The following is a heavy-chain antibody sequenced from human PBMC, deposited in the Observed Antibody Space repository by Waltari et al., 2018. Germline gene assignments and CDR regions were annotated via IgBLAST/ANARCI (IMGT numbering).Heavy chain of an antibody. V-gene: IGHV1-69*08. D-gene: IGHD6-19*01. CDR3: AGGRHQWPPRFDF. CDR2: IIPTIGSR. J-gene: IGHJ4*02. CDR1: GGPFKTHI. Sequence: QVPLVSSGAEVKKPGSSVRVSCKASGGPFKTHIFNWVRQAPGQGLEWLGSIIPTIGSRNFAQKFQGRLTIGEDKSSDTVYMQLRRLTSEDTGVYFCAGGRHQWPPRFDFWDQGTLVTVSS.